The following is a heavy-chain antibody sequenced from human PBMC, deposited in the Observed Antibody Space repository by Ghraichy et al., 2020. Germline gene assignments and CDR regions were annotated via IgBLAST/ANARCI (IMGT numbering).Heavy chain of an antibody. CDR2: INSDGSSI. J-gene: IGHJ4*02. D-gene: IGHD2-15*01. Sequence: GGSLRLSCAVSGFTFSSYWMHWVRQAPGKGLVWVSRINSDGSSISYADSVKGRFTFSRDNAKNTLYLQMNSLRADDTAVYYCARGGPEYCSGGSCYAGDYWGQGTPVTVSS. CDR3: ARGGPEYCSGGSCYAGDY. V-gene: IGHV3-74*01. CDR1: GFTFSSYW.